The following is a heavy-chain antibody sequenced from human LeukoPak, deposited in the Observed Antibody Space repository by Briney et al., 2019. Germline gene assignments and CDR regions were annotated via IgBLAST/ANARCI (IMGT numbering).Heavy chain of an antibody. CDR2: MNPNSGNT. D-gene: IGHD2-2*01. V-gene: IGHV1-8*01. CDR3: ARGGYCSSTSCYPDAFDN. J-gene: IGHJ3*02. CDR1: GYTFTSYD. Sequence: ASVTVSFKASGYTFTSYDINWVRQATGQGREWMGWMNPNSGNTGYAQKFQGRVTMTRNTSISTAYMELSSLRSEDTAVYYCARGGYCSSTSCYPDAFDNWGQGTMVTVSS.